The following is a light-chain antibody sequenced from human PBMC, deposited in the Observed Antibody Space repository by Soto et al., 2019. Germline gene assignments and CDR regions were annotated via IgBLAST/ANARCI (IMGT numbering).Light chain of an antibody. CDR1: QSLLHSNGNIY. CDR3: MQAVQAPRT. Sequence: DIVLTQSPLSLPVTPGEPASISCRSSQSLLHSNGNIYLDWYLQKPGQSPQLLIYLGSIRASGVPDRCSGSGSGTDFTLKSTRVEAEDVGVYYRMQAVQAPRTFGLGTKVEIK. J-gene: IGKJ1*01. V-gene: IGKV2-28*01. CDR2: LGS.